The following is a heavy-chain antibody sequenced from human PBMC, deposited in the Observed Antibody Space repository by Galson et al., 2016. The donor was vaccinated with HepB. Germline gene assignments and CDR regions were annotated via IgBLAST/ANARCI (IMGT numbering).Heavy chain of an antibody. D-gene: IGHD6-13*01. V-gene: IGHV4-39*01. J-gene: IGHJ6*02. CDR3: ARLIATDDLYGEDV. CDR1: GGSIGSSNYY. Sequence: SETLSLTCVVSGGSIGSSNYYWGWIRQPPGKALEWLGSIYYTGRTFYNPSLKSRVTIFVDTSSNQFSLRLSSVTPEDTAVYYCARLIATDDLYGEDVWGQGTTVTVSS. CDR2: IYYTGRT.